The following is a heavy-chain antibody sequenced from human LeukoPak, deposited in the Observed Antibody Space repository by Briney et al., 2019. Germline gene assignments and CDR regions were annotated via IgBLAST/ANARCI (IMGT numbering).Heavy chain of an antibody. CDR1: GGSFSGYY. CDR3: ARGRKKVDP. CDR2: INHSGST. V-gene: IGHV4-34*01. Sequence: PSETLSLTCAVYGGSFSGYYWSWIRQPPGKGLEWIGEINHSGSTNYNPSLKSRVTISVDTSKNQFSLKLSSVTAADTAVYYCARGRKKVDPWSQGTLVTVSS. J-gene: IGHJ5*02.